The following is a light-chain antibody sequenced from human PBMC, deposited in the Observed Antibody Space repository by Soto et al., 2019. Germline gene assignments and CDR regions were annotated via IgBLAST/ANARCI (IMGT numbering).Light chain of an antibody. CDR3: QQYNNWAPIT. J-gene: IGKJ5*01. CDR2: GAS. Sequence: EIVVTQSPATLSASPGERVTLPCRASQTISSGLAWYQQKPGQAPKLLIYGASTRATGIPARFSGSGSGTEFTLTITSLQSEDFAVYYCQQYNNWAPITFGPGTRLEIK. CDR1: QTISSG. V-gene: IGKV3-15*01.